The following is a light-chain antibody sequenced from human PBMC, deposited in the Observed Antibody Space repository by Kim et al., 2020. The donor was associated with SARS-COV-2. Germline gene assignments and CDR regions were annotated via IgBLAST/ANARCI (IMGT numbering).Light chain of an antibody. Sequence: GHRFTISCSGSSSNNGSNTVNWYQQLPGTAPKLLIYRNNQRPSGVPDRFSGSKSGTSASLAISGLQSEDEADYYCAAWDDSLNGPVFGGGTQLTVL. CDR1: SSNNGSNT. V-gene: IGLV1-44*01. J-gene: IGLJ3*02. CDR2: RNN. CDR3: AAWDDSLNGPV.